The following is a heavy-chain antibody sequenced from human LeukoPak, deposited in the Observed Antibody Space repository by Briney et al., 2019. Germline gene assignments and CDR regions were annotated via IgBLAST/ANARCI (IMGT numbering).Heavy chain of an antibody. V-gene: IGHV4-4*02. J-gene: IGHJ4*02. CDR3: ARWFYYGSGRRQFDY. CDR1: GDSISRGNW. CDR2: IYHSGSA. D-gene: IGHD3-10*01. Sequence: SGTLSLTCGVSGDSISRGNWWNWVRQPPGKGLEWIGEIYHSGSANYNPSLKSRVTISVDKSKNQFSLKLTSVAAADTAVYYCARWFYYGSGRRQFDYWGQGTLVTVSS.